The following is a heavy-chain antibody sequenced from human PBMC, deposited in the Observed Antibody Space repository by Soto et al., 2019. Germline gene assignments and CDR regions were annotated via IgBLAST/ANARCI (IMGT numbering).Heavy chain of an antibody. CDR1: GGSVSSSSYY. Sequence: QLQLQESGPGLMKPSATLSLTCTVSGGSVSSSSYYWGWVRQPPGKGLGGIGSVYYSGSPSYNPSVVSRVALSVDTSKNQCSLRLMSLSAADTAVYYCGGLEGLATISYYFDYWGQGALVTVSS. D-gene: IGHD3-9*01. J-gene: IGHJ4*02. CDR2: VYYSGSP. V-gene: IGHV4-39*01. CDR3: GGLEGLATISYYFDY.